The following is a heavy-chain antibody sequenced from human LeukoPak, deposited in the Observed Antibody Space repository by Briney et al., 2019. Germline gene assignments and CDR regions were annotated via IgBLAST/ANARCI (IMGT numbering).Heavy chain of an antibody. CDR3: ARIAGGARNKAAWAPGYFDY. D-gene: IGHD1-26*01. V-gene: IGHV4-34*01. CDR1: GGSFSGYY. J-gene: IGHJ4*02. CDR2: INHSGST. Sequence: PSETLSLTCAVYGGSFSGYYWSWIRQPPGKGLEWIGEINHSGSTNYNPSLKSRVTISVDTSKNQLSLKLSSVTAADTAVYYCARIAGGARNKAAWAPGYFDYWGQGTLVTVSS.